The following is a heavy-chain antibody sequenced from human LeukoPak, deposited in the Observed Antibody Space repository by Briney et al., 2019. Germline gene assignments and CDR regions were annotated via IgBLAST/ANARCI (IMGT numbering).Heavy chain of an antibody. CDR3: ARIVLPAANQFSFDY. CDR2: IHFSGNN. D-gene: IGHD2-2*01. V-gene: IGHV4-39*01. J-gene: IGHJ4*01. CDR1: GGSISSSSYY. Sequence: SETLSLTCTVSGGSISSSSYYWGWIRQPPGKGLEWIGNIHFSGNNYYNPSLKSRVIISVDTSKNQFSLKLSSVTAADTAVYYCARIVLPAANQFSFDYWGQGTLVTVSS.